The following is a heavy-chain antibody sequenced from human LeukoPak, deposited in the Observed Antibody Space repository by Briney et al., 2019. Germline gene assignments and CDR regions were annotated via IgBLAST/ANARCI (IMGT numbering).Heavy chain of an antibody. V-gene: IGHV1-2*02. CDR3: ARGDYGSGSYYNPPFDY. J-gene: IGHJ4*02. CDR2: INPNSGGT. D-gene: IGHD3-10*01. CDR1: GYTFTGYY. Sequence: ASVKVSCKASGYTFTGYYMHWVRQAPGQGLEWMGWINPNSGGTNYAQKFQGRVTMTRDTSISTAYRELSRLRSDDTAVYYCARGDYGSGSYYNPPFDYWGQGTLVTVSS.